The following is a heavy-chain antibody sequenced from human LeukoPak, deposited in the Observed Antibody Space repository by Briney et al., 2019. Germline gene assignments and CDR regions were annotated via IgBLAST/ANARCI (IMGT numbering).Heavy chain of an antibody. CDR1: GGSISSSGYY. J-gene: IGHJ4*02. V-gene: IGHV4-39*01. CDR3: ARVTTVTAETGIDY. Sequence: SETLSLTCTVSGGSISSSGYYWGWIRQPPGKGLEWIGSIYYSGRTYYNSSLKSRVTISLDTSTNQFSLKLSSVTAADTAVYYCARVTTVTAETGIDYWGQGTLVTVSS. CDR2: IYYSGRT. D-gene: IGHD4-17*01.